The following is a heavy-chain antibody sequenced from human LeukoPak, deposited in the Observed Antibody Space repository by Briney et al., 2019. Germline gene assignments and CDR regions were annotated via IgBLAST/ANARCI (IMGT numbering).Heavy chain of an antibody. CDR3: ARATGRVVRGITWRYFDY. CDR2: ISGYNDNT. CDR1: GYTFTSYG. Sequence: GASVKVSCKTSGYTFTSYGIIWVRQAPGQGLEWMGWISGYNDNTKCTQKLQGRVTMTTDTSTSTAYMELRSLRSDDTAVYYCARATGRVVRGITWRYFDYWGQGTLVTVSS. V-gene: IGHV1-18*01. J-gene: IGHJ4*02. D-gene: IGHD3-10*01.